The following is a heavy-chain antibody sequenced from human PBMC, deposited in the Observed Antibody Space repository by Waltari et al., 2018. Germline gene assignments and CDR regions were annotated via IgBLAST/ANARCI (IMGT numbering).Heavy chain of an antibody. CDR3: ARVLGSTSCLD. CDR1: GGSFSGYY. J-gene: IGHJ4*02. CDR2: INNIGRT. Sequence: QVQLQQWGAGLLKPSETLSLTCAVYGGSFSGYYWSWIRQPPGKGLDWIGEINNIGRTNNNPSRKCRVTISVDTSKNQFSLKLSSVTAADTAVYYWARVLGSTSCLDWGQGTLVTVSS. D-gene: IGHD2-2*01. V-gene: IGHV4-34*01.